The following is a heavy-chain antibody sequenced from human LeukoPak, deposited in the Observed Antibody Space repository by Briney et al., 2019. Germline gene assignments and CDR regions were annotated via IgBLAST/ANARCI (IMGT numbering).Heavy chain of an antibody. CDR1: GFTFSNFG. CDR3: ARDRSVLWFDP. D-gene: IGHD3-10*02. Sequence: GGSLRLSCVASGFTFSNFGMHWVRQAPGKGLEWTAVIWYDGSNKYYADSVKGRFAISRDDSKNTLYLQMNSLRVEDTAVYYCARDRSVLWFDPWGQGTLVTVSS. J-gene: IGHJ5*02. V-gene: IGHV3-33*01. CDR2: IWYDGSNK.